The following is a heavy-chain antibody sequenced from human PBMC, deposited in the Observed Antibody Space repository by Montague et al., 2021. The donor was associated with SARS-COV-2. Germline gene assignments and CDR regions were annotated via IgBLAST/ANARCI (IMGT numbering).Heavy chain of an antibody. V-gene: IGHV4-4*07. CDR1: GDSITPYGDSIGGYF. D-gene: IGHD2/OR15-2a*01. Sequence: SETLSLTCSVSGDSITPYGDSIGGYFWSWIRQPAGKGLEWIGRIYANGNFDYNPSLNSLVSMSMDTSKQEFSMRLISVTAADTAVYYCSRDAYYFGPGRGNHGAFDPWGQGILVTVSS. J-gene: IGHJ5*02. CDR3: SRDAYYFGPGRGNHGAFDP. CDR2: IYANGNF.